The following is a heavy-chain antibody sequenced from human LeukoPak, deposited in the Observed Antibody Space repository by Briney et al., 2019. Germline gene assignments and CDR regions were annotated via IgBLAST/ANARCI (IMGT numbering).Heavy chain of an antibody. V-gene: IGHV3-66*01. J-gene: IGHJ4*02. CDR3: ARPYYYDSGTFYSGF. CDR2: LYSSGSP. Sequence: PGGSLRLSCAVSGFIFSRNHMSWVRQAPGKGLEWGSVLYSSGSPYYADSVKGRFSISRDNSKNTVFLQMNGLKVEDTAVYYCARPYYYDSGTFYSGFWGQGTLVTVSS. CDR1: GFIFSRNH. D-gene: IGHD3-22*01.